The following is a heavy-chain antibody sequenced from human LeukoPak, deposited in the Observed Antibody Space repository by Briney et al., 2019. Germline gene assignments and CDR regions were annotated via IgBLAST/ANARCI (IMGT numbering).Heavy chain of an antibody. CDR1: GLIFRNYG. Sequence: GGSLRLSCAASGLIFRNYGMNWVRQAPGKGLEWVSYISISSNTIYYADSVGGRFTISKDSARNSLHRQLDSRPAETTAVYYCARGSPYYYDYMDVWGKGTTVTVSS. J-gene: IGHJ6*03. V-gene: IGHV3-48*01. CDR3: ARGSPYYYDYMDV. CDR2: ISISSNTI.